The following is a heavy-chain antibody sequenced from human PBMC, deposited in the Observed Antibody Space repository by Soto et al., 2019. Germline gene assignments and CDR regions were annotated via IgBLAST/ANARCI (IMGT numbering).Heavy chain of an antibody. J-gene: IGHJ4*02. CDR1: GFSLSSSGVG. CDR3: ARSWGSSRFDY. V-gene: IGHV2-5*02. Sequence: QITLKESGPPLVKPTQTLTLTCTFSGFSLSSSGVGVGWIRQPPGKALEWLVLISWDDDERYSPALKSRLTITKDTSKNQVVLTMTNMDPLDTATYYCARSWGSSRFDYWGQGTLVTVSS. D-gene: IGHD2-2*01. CDR2: ISWDDDE.